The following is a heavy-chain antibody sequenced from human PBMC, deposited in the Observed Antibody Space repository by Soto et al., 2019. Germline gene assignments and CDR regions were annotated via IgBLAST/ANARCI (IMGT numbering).Heavy chain of an antibody. CDR2: LTYDGRNA. CDR3: GKGKGVTRSGVVYFDY. CDR1: GFMFSSYG. V-gene: IGHV3-30*18. J-gene: IGHJ4*02. D-gene: IGHD3-3*01. Sequence: QVQLVESGGGVVQPGTSLRLSCAASGFMFSSYGMFWVRQAPGKGLEWVAVLTYDGRNAYYGESVKGRFTISRDNSNNSLYLQRNNLRIDDPAVYYWGKGKGVTRSGVVYFDYWGLGTALTVSS.